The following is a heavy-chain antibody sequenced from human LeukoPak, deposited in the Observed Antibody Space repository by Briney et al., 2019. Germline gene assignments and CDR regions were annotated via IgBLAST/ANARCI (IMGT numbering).Heavy chain of an antibody. Sequence: GGSLRLSCAASGFTFMSNWMHWGRQAPGKGLVWDSRINHDGSYTSYADSVKCRFTISRDNAKNTLYLQMNSLRAEDTAAYYCARDMTGPVDYWGQGTLVTVSS. CDR3: ARDMTGPVDY. V-gene: IGHV3-74*01. J-gene: IGHJ4*02. CDR2: INHDGSYT. CDR1: GFTFMSNW. D-gene: IGHD3-9*01.